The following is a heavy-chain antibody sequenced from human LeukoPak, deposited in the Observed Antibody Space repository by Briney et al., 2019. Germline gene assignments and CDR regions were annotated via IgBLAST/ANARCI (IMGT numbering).Heavy chain of an antibody. D-gene: IGHD3-22*01. Sequence: SVTVSFKASGGTFISYAIRWVRQAPGQGLEWMGGIIPIFGKANYAQKFQGRVTITADESTSTAYMELSSLRSEDTAVYYCASHGNYYDSSGYQIFDYWGQGTLVTVSS. CDR2: IIPIFGKA. CDR3: ASHGNYYDSSGYQIFDY. J-gene: IGHJ4*02. V-gene: IGHV1-69*13. CDR1: GGTFISYA.